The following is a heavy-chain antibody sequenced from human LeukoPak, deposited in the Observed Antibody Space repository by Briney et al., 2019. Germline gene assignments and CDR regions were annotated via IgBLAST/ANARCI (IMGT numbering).Heavy chain of an antibody. CDR3: ARAYDYGDYPGY. D-gene: IGHD4-17*01. V-gene: IGHV3-20*01. Sequence: GGSLRLSCASSVFMFDDYGMSWVRQAPGKGLEWVFGLNWNGGRTGYADAVKGRFTHSRDNAKNSLYLAMNTLRARDTTMYIRARAYDYGDYPGYWGQGTLVTVSS. CDR1: VFMFDDYG. J-gene: IGHJ4*02. CDR2: LNWNGGRT.